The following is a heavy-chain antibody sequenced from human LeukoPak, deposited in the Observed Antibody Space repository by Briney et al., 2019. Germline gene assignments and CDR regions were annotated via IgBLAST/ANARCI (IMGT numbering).Heavy chain of an antibody. CDR2: IKSKTDGGIT. V-gene: IGHV3-15*05. CDR1: GFTFSNAW. Sequence: GGSLRLSCAASGFTFSNAWMSWVRQAPGKGLEWVGRIKSKTDGGITDYAAPVKGRFTISRDDSKNTLYLQMNSLKTEDTAVYYCTTDSSGWRLFDYWGQGTLVTVSS. J-gene: IGHJ4*02. D-gene: IGHD6-19*01. CDR3: TTDSSGWRLFDY.